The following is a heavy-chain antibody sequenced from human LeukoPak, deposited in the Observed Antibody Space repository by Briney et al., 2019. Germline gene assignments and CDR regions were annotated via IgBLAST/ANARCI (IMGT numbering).Heavy chain of an antibody. CDR1: GFTFSGSA. J-gene: IGHJ4*02. V-gene: IGHV3-73*01. D-gene: IGHD6-13*01. CDR2: IRSKANSYAT. Sequence: GGSLRLSCAASGFTFSGSAMHWVRQASGKGLEWVGRIRSKANSYATAYAASVKGRFTISRDDSKNTACLQMNSLKTEDTAVYYCTSTIAAAGTIYWGQGTLVTVSS. CDR3: TSTIAAAGTIY.